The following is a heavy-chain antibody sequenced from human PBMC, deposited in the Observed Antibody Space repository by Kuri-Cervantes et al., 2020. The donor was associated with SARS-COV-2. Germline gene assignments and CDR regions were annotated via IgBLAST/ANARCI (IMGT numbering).Heavy chain of an antibody. Sequence: SETLSLTCTVSGGSISSSSFYCGWIRQPPGKGLEWIGEINHSGSTNYNPSLKSRVTISVDTSKNQFSLKLSSVTAADTAVYYCARAAEYYFDYWGQGTLVTVSS. V-gene: IGHV4-39*07. CDR1: GGSISSSSFY. J-gene: IGHJ4*02. CDR3: ARAAEYYFDY. CDR2: INHSGST.